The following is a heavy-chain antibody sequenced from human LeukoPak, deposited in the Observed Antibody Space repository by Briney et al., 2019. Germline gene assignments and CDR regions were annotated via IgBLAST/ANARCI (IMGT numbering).Heavy chain of an antibody. Sequence: SRPTLVKPTQTLTLTCTFSGFSLSTSGVGVGWIRQPPGKALEWLALIYWNDDKRYRPSLNSRLTITKDTSKNQVVLIMTKMGPVDTATYYCAHMVNTVTMSWGAFDIWGQGTMVTVSS. V-gene: IGHV2-5*01. D-gene: IGHD4-17*01. CDR2: IYWNDDK. J-gene: IGHJ3*02. CDR1: GFSLSTSGVG. CDR3: AHMVNTVTMSWGAFDI.